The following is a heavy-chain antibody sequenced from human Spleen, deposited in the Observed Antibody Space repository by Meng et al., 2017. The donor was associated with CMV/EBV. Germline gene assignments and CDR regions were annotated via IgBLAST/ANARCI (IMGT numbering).Heavy chain of an antibody. Sequence: QVELQQWGAGLLQPSEALSLTCAVHGGSFSGYYWSWIRQPPGKGLEWIGEINHSGSTNYNPSLKSRVTISVDTSKNQFSLKLSSVTAADTAVYYCARGLFLEHYMDVWGKGTTVTVSS. V-gene: IGHV4-34*01. CDR1: GGSFSGYY. J-gene: IGHJ6*03. CDR2: INHSGST. D-gene: IGHD3-3*01. CDR3: ARGLFLEHYMDV.